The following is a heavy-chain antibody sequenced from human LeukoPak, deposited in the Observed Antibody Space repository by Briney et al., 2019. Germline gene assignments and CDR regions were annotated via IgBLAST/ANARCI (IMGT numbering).Heavy chain of an antibody. CDR1: GFTFSSYG. D-gene: IGHD3-9*01. V-gene: IGHV3-30*02. Sequence: GGSLRLSCAASGFTFSSYGMHWVRQAPGKGLEWVAFIQYDGSNKYYADSVKGRFTISRDNSKNTLYLQMNSLRAEDTAVYYCAKDRRIDILTGYIDYWGQGTLVTVSS. J-gene: IGHJ4*02. CDR3: AKDRRIDILTGYIDY. CDR2: IQYDGSNK.